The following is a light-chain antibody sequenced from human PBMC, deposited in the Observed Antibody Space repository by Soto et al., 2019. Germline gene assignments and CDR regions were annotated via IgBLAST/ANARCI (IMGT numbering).Light chain of an antibody. V-gene: IGKV3-11*01. CDR3: QQRSKGIT. Sequence: EIVLTQSPATLSLSPGERATLSCRASQSVSTYLAWYQQKPGQAPRLLISDASNRATGIPARFSGSGSGTDFTLTISTLELEDFAVYYCQQRSKGITFGQGTRLEIK. CDR1: QSVSTY. J-gene: IGKJ5*01. CDR2: DAS.